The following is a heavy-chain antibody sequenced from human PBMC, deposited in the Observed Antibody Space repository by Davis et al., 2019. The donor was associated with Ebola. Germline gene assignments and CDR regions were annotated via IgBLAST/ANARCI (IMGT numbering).Heavy chain of an antibody. CDR2: INAGNGNT. J-gene: IGHJ6*02. CDR3: ARDRVTIFGVVTTSYGMDV. CDR1: GYTFTSYA. D-gene: IGHD3-3*01. Sequence: AASVKVSCKASGYTFTSYAMHWVRQAPGQRLEWMGWINAGNGNTKYSQKFQGRVTITRDTSASTAYMELSSLRSEDTAVYYCARDRVTIFGVVTTSYGMDVWGQGTTVTVSS. V-gene: IGHV1-3*01.